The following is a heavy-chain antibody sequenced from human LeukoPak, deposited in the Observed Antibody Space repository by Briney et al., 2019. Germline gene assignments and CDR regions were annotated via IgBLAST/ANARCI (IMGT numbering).Heavy chain of an antibody. Sequence: NPSETLSLTCTVSGGSISSRGYYWSWIRQHPGKGLEWIGYIYYSGTTYSNPSLRSRLTISVDTSKSHFSLKLTSVTAADTAVYYCARGPCSDSSCKHAFDIWGQGTLVTVSS. CDR2: IYYSGTT. V-gene: IGHV4-31*03. CDR3: ARGPCSDSSCKHAFDI. D-gene: IGHD2-2*01. J-gene: IGHJ3*02. CDR1: GGSISSRGYY.